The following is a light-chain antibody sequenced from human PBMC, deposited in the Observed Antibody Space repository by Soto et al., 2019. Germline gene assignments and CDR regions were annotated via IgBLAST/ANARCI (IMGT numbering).Light chain of an antibody. Sequence: DIQMTQSPSTLSASVGGRVTITCRASQSISSWLAWYQQKPGKAPKLLIYDASNLESGVPSRFSGSGSGTEFTLTISSLQPDDFATYYCQQYNTYSWTFGQGNKV. V-gene: IGKV1-5*01. CDR2: DAS. J-gene: IGKJ1*01. CDR3: QQYNTYSWT. CDR1: QSISSW.